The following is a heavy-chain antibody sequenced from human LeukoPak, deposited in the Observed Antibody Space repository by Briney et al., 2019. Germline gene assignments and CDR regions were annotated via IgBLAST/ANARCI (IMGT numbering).Heavy chain of an antibody. D-gene: IGHD2-2*01. CDR3: ARPGTVVPAAIDY. J-gene: IGHJ4*02. Sequence: PGGSLGLSCAPSGFSFSVYWMTWVRQAPGKGLEWVANINQDGSEKYYVDSVKGRFTISRDNAKNSLYLQMNSLRAEDTAVYHCARPGTVVPAAIDYWGQGTLVTVSS. CDR2: INQDGSEK. V-gene: IGHV3-7*01. CDR1: GFSFSVYW.